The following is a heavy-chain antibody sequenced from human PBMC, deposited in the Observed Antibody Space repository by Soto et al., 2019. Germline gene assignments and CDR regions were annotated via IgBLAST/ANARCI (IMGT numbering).Heavy chain of an antibody. CDR3: AKGATGTYLAYYLDD. J-gene: IGHJ4*02. D-gene: IGHD3-9*01. CDR2: ISITGGST. CDR1: GFSFSSYA. Sequence: VQLLESGGGRIQPGGSLRLSCAASGFSFSSYAMHYVRQAPGKGLEWVSAISITGGSTLYSDSVKGRFTISRDNSKNFFFAEMSNLRAEDTEVYYCAKGATGTYLAYYLDDWGLGTLVAVSS. V-gene: IGHV3-23*01.